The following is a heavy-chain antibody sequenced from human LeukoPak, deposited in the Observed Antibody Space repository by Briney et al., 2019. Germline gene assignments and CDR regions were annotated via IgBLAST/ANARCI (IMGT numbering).Heavy chain of an antibody. V-gene: IGHV3-30*03. CDR3: ARDRARLRYFDWFRGVLNYDFDY. CDR1: GFTFSFYS. J-gene: IGHJ4*02. D-gene: IGHD3-9*01. Sequence: GGSLRLSCAASGFTFSFYSMNWVRQAPGKGLEWVAVISYDGSNKYYADSVKGRFTISRDNSKNTLYLQMNSLRAEDTAVYYCARDRARLRYFDWFRGVLNYDFDYWRQGTLVTVSS. CDR2: ISYDGSNK.